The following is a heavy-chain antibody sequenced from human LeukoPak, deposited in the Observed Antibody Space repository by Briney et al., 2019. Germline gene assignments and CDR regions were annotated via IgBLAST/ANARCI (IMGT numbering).Heavy chain of an antibody. CDR2: IKTKTDGGTT. D-gene: IGHD3-10*01. V-gene: IGHV3-15*01. CDR3: ATDRPWRGVY. CDR1: GFPFSNAW. J-gene: IGHJ4*02. Sequence: AGRSLRLSCAASGFPFSNAWMNWVRQAPGKGLEWVGRIKTKTDGGTTDYAAPVQGRFTISRDDSKNTLYLQMNSLKTEDTAVYYCATDRPWRGVYWGQGTLVTVSS.